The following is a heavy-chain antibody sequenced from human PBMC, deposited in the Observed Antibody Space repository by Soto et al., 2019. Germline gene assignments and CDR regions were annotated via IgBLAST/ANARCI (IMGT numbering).Heavy chain of an antibody. D-gene: IGHD5-12*01. CDR1: GFTFSSYG. Sequence: GGSLRLSCAASGFTFSSYGMHWVRQAPGKGLEWVAVIWYDGSNKYYADSVKGRFTISRDNSKNTLYLQMNSLRAEDTAVYYCERGGIIVATKSYLFDYWGQGTLVTVSS. CDR2: IWYDGSNK. CDR3: ERGGIIVATKSYLFDY. V-gene: IGHV3-33*01. J-gene: IGHJ4*02.